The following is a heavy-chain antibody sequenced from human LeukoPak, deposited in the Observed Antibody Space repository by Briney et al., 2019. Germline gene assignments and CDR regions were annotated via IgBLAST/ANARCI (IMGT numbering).Heavy chain of an antibody. J-gene: IGHJ5*02. Sequence: GGSLRLSCAASGFTFSTYAMTWVRQAPGKGLEWVSAISGSGGSTYYVDSVKGRFTISRDNSKNTLYLQMNSLRAEDTAVYYCARLILTGQYPRWLDPWGQGTLVTVSS. D-gene: IGHD3-9*01. V-gene: IGHV3-23*01. CDR1: GFTFSTYA. CDR3: ARLILTGQYPRWLDP. CDR2: ISGSGGST.